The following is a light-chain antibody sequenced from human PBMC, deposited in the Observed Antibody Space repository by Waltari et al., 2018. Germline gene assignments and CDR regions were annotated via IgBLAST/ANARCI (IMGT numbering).Light chain of an antibody. V-gene: IGLV2-8*01. CDR3: SSYAGSNAYV. CDR1: SSDVGGYNY. CDR2: EVT. J-gene: IGLJ1*01. Sequence: QSALTQPPSASGSPGQSVTISCTGTSSDVGGYNYVPWYQQHPGKAPKLMIYEVTKRPSGVPERFSGSKSGNTASLTVSALLPEDEVDYYCSSYAGSNAYVFGTGTKVTVL.